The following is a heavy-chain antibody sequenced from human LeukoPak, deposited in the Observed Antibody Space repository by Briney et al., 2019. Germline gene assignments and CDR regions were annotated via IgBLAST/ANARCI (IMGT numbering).Heavy chain of an antibody. J-gene: IGHJ4*02. CDR1: GFTFSSYS. CDR2: ISSSSSYI. CDR3: ARDYSDQLRYFDLPDY. D-gene: IGHD3-9*01. Sequence: GGSLRLSCAASGFTFSSYSMNWVRQAPGKGLEWVSSISSSSSYIYYADSVKGRFTISRDNAKNSLYLQMNSLRAEDTAVYYCARDYSDQLRYFDLPDYWGQGTLVTVSS. V-gene: IGHV3-21*01.